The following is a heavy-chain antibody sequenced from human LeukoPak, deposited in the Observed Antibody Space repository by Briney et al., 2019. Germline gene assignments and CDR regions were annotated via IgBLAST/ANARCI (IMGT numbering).Heavy chain of an antibody. V-gene: IGHV4-61*02. J-gene: IGHJ3*02. D-gene: IGHD3-3*01. CDR2: IFNGRST. CDR3: AIVNFGNGFHI. Sequence: NSSETLSLTCTVPGGSMSSGNYHWTWIRQPAGKGLEWIGRIFNGRSTNYNPSLKSRATISQDTSKNQFSLDLTSVTAADTAVYNCAIVNFGNGFHIWGQGTLVTVSS. CDR1: GGSMSSGNYH.